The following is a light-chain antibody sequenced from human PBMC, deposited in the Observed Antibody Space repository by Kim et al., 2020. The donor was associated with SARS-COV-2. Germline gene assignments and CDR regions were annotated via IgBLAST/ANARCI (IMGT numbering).Light chain of an antibody. CDR2: RNN. Sequence: RQTRTLTRTGNANRVGNQGAAFPQHPQSHPHKFLSYRNNNRPSGISERFSASRSGNTASLTITGLQPEDEADYYCSAWDTSLGVWVFGGGTQLTVL. CDR1: ANRVGNQG. J-gene: IGLJ3*02. V-gene: IGLV10-54*01. CDR3: SAWDTSLGVWV.